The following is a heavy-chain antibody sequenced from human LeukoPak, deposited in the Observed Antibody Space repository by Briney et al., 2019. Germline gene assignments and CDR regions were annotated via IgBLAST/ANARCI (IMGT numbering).Heavy chain of an antibody. CDR3: ARLGPSETFGVVIRNWFDP. CDR1: GYSFTSYW. Sequence: GESLKISCKGSGYSFTSYWIGWVRQMPGKGLEWMGIIYPGDSDTRYSPSFQGQVTISADKSISTAYLQWSSLKASDTAMYYCARLGPSETFGVVIRNWFDPWGQGTLVTVSS. CDR2: IYPGDSDT. V-gene: IGHV5-51*01. J-gene: IGHJ5*02. D-gene: IGHD3-3*01.